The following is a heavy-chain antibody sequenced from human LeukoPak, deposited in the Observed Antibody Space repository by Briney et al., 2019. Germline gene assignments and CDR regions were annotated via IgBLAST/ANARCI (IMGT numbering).Heavy chain of an antibody. CDR3: TTETVNLVRGVNDY. CDR2: IKSKTDGETT. D-gene: IGHD3-10*01. CDR1: GFTFSNAW. J-gene: IGHJ4*02. Sequence: GGSLRLSCAATGFTFSNAWMSWVRQPPGKGLERVGRIKSKTDGETTDYAAPVKGRFTVSRDDSKATLYLQMNSLKTEDTALYYCTTETVNLVRGVNDYWGQGTLVTVSS. V-gene: IGHV3-15*01.